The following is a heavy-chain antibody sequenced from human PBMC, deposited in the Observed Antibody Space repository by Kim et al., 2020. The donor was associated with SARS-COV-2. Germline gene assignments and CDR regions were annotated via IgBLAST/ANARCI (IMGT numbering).Heavy chain of an antibody. CDR1: RFTFSNYA. V-gene: IGHV3-23*01. CDR2: ISGTGDRT. CDR3: AKGGAFGDYVRGAFDL. D-gene: IGHD4-17*01. J-gene: IGHJ3*01. Sequence: GGSLRLSCAASRFTFSNYAMNWVRQAPGKGLEWVSVISGTGDRTYYADSVKGRFTISRDNPKSTLYLQMNTLRAEDTAVYYCAKGGAFGDYVRGAFDLWGQGTMVTVS.